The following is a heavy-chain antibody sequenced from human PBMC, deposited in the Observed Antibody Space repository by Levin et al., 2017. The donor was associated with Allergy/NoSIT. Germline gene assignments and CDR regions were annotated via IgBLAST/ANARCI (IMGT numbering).Heavy chain of an antibody. Sequence: SSETLSLTCAVYGGSFSNYYWSWIRQPPGKGLEWIGEINHTGSTNYNPSLKSRVSISVDTSKNQFSLKLNSVTAADTAVFYCASSGNEEALTMVRGAEFDYWGQGTLVTVSS. CDR3: ASSGNEEALTMVRGAEFDY. CDR1: GGSFSNYY. D-gene: IGHD3-10*01. J-gene: IGHJ4*02. V-gene: IGHV4-34*01. CDR2: INHTGST.